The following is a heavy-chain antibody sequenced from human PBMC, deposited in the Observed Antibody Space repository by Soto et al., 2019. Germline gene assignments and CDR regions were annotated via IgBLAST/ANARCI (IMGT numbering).Heavy chain of an antibody. V-gene: IGHV4-59*01. CDR1: GGSISSYY. CDR2: IYYSGST. J-gene: IGHJ5*02. D-gene: IGHD3-22*01. CDR3: ARGGPYYYDSSGYSNWFDP. Sequence: LSLTCTVSGGSISSYYWSWIRQPPGKGLEWIGYIYYSGSTNYNPSLKSRVTISVDTSKNQFSLKLSSVTAADTAVYYCARGGPYYYDSSGYSNWFDPWGQGTLVTVSS.